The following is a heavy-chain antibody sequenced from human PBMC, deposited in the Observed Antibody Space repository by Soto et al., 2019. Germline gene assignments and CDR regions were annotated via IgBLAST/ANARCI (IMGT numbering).Heavy chain of an antibody. Sequence: PSEILSLTCTVSGGSISSYYWSWIRQPPGKGLEWIGYIYYSGSTNYNPSLKSRVTISVDTSKNQFSLKLSSVTAADTAVYYCARQSITVSTIFGVVIKQENWFDPWGQGTLVTVSS. CDR1: GGSISSYY. CDR2: IYYSGST. CDR3: ARQSITVSTIFGVVIKQENWFDP. D-gene: IGHD3-3*01. J-gene: IGHJ5*02. V-gene: IGHV4-59*08.